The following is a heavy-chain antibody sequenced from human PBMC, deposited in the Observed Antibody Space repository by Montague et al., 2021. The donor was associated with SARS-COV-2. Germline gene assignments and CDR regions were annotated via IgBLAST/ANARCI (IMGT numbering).Heavy chain of an antibody. CDR1: GFIFSSYE. CDR3: ARDRDWDDWCGMDV. V-gene: IGHV3-48*03. D-gene: IGHD2-21*01. J-gene: IGHJ6*02. CDR2: ISSSGGGSTK. Sequence: SLRLSCEASGFIFSSYEMNWVRQAPGKGLEWISYISSSGGGSTKHYTXSVKGRFTISRDNAKNSLYLQMNSLRVEDTAIYYCARDRDWDDWCGMDVWGQGTTVTVSS.